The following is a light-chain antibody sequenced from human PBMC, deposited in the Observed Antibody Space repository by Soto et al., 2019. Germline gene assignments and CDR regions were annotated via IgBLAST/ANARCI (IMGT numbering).Light chain of an antibody. Sequence: QSVLTQPASVSGSPGQSITIPCTGTSSDVGGYNYVSWYQQHPGKAPKLMIYDVSNRPSGVSNRFSGSKSGNTASLTISGLQAEDEADYYCSLYTSSTVVFGGGTQLTVL. V-gene: IGLV2-14*01. CDR2: DVS. CDR1: SSDVGGYNY. CDR3: SLYTSSTVV. J-gene: IGLJ2*01.